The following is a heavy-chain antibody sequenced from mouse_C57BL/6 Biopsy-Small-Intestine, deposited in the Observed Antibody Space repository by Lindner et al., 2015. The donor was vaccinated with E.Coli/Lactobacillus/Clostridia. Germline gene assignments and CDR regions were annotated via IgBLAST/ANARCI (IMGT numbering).Heavy chain of an antibody. D-gene: IGHD2-3*01. CDR1: GFSFNTYA. CDR3: VRQGNDGYYVGAMDY. CDR2: IRSKSNHYAT. V-gene: IGHV10-1*01. Sequence: VQLQESGGGLVQPKGSLKLSCAASGFSFNTYAMNWVRQAPGKGLEWVARIRSKSNHYATYYADSVKDRFTISRDDSESMLYLQMNNLKTEDTAMYYCVRQGNDGYYVGAMDYWGQGTSVTVSP. J-gene: IGHJ4*01.